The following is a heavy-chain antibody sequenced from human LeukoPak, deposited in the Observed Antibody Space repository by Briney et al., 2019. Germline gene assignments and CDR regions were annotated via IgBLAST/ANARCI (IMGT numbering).Heavy chain of an antibody. CDR3: AKDSPQPVRWWIAR. J-gene: IGHJ5*02. Sequence: GGSLRLSCAASGFTFSSYAMSWVRQAPGKGLEWVSAISGSGGSTYYADSVKGRFTISRDNSKNTLYLQMNSLRAEHTAVYYCAKDSPQPVRWWIARWGQGTLATVPS. CDR2: ISGSGGST. V-gene: IGHV3-23*01. CDR1: GFTFSSYA. D-gene: IGHD6-13*01.